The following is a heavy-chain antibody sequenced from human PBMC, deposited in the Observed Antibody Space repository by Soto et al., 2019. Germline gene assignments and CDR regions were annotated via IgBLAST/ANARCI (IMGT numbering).Heavy chain of an antibody. J-gene: IGHJ4*02. CDR2: ILYDGSKK. CDR1: GFTFSSYG. D-gene: IGHD4-17*01. Sequence: LRLSCAASGFTFSSYGMHWVRQAPGKGLEWVAVILYDGSKKYYADSMKGRFTISRDNSKNTLYLQMNSLRAEDTAFYYCAKDRGALRWSEEHYYFDYWGQGTLVTVSS. V-gene: IGHV3-30*18. CDR3: AKDRGALRWSEEHYYFDY.